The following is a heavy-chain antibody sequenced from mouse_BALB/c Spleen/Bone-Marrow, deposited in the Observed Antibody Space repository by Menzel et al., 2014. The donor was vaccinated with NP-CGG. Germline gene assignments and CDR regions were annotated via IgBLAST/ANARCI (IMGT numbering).Heavy chain of an antibody. CDR1: GFTFSSST. V-gene: IGHV5-6-4*01. CDR3: ARGEGYLDY. J-gene: IGHJ2*01. CDR2: ISSGGRYT. Sequence: DVKLVESGGGLVKPGGSLKLSCTASGFTFSSSTMSWVRQTPEKRLEWVASISSGGRYTFYPDSVKGRYTISRDNTKNTLCLQMSSLKSEYTARYYCARGEGYLDYRGQGTTLTVSS.